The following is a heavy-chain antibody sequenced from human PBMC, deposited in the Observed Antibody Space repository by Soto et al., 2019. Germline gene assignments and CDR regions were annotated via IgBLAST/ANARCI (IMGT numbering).Heavy chain of an antibody. CDR2: IIPVSGTA. Sequence: QVHLEQSGAEVKKPGSSVKVSCKFSGGTFSSYVIIWVRQAPGQGLEWMGGIIPVSGTANYAQKFHGRVTISADAATNTAYMELSSVRFDDTAVYYCATVDRCVALVGWFDPWGQGTLVTVSS. CDR1: GGTFSSYV. V-gene: IGHV1-69*01. CDR3: ATVDRCVALVGWFDP. D-gene: IGHD2-8*02. J-gene: IGHJ5*02.